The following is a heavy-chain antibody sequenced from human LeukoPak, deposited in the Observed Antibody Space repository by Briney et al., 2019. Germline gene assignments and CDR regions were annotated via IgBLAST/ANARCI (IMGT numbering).Heavy chain of an antibody. Sequence: ASVKVSCKASGYTFTGYYMHWVRQAPGQGLEWMGRINPNSGGTNYAQKFQGRVTMTRDTSISTAYMELSGLRSDDTAVYYCAKSVGYCSGGSCYSVGWGQGTLVTVSS. J-gene: IGHJ4*02. CDR3: AKSVGYCSGGSCYSVG. CDR2: INPNSGGT. D-gene: IGHD2-15*01. V-gene: IGHV1-2*06. CDR1: GYTFTGYY.